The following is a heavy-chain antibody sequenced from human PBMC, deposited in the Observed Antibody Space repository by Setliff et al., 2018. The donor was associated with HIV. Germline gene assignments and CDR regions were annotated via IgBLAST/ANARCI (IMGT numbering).Heavy chain of an antibody. CDR1: GYSITSGYS. J-gene: IGHJ2*01. Sequence: PSETLSLTCAVSGYSITSGYSWGWIRQSPGKGLEWIGNAYHSGRTYYNPSLKSRVAMSIDTSKNQFSLRLNSVTAADTAIYYCARDFNVRYDSDGYDYLDLWGRGTLVTVSS. CDR3: ARDFNVRYDSDGYDYLDL. D-gene: IGHD3-22*01. V-gene: IGHV4-38-2*02. CDR2: AYHSGRT.